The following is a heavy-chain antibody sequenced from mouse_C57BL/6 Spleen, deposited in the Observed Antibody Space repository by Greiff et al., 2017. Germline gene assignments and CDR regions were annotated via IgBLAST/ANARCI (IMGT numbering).Heavy chain of an antibody. CDR1: GFTFTDYY. Sequence: EVHLVESGGGLVQPGGSLSLSCAASGFTFTDYYMSWVRQPPGKALEWLGFIRNKANGYTTEYSASVKGRFTISRDNSQSILYLQMNALRAEDSATYYCARSPPLYGSRYFDYWGQGTTLTVSS. V-gene: IGHV7-3*01. J-gene: IGHJ2*01. D-gene: IGHD1-1*01. CDR2: IRNKANGYTT. CDR3: ARSPPLYGSRYFDY.